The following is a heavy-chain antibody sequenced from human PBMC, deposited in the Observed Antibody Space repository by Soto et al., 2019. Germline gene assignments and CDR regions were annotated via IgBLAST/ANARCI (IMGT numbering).Heavy chain of an antibody. CDR2: IWYDGSNK. J-gene: IGHJ4*02. Sequence: QVQLVESGGGVVQPGRSLRLSCAASGFTFSSYGMHWVRQAPGKGLEWVAVIWYDGSNKYYADSVKGRFTISRDNYKNTLDLQMNGLRAEDTAVYYCARSRTYSRSDVDYWGQGTQVTVPS. V-gene: IGHV3-33*01. CDR3: ARSRTYSRSDVDY. D-gene: IGHD6-13*01. CDR1: GFTFSSYG.